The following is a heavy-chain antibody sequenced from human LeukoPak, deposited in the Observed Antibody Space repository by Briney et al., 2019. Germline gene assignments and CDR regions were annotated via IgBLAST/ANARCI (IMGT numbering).Heavy chain of an antibody. CDR2: IYSGGST. D-gene: IGHD1-7*01. CDR1: GFTVSSNY. J-gene: IGHJ4*02. V-gene: IGHV3-53*01. CDR3: AIIGYNWNYALY. Sequence: GGSLRLSCAASGFTVSSNYMSWVRQAPGKGLEWVSVIYSGGSTYYADSVKGRFTISRDNSRNTLYLQMNSLRAEDTAVYYCAIIGYNWNYALYWGQGTLVTVSS.